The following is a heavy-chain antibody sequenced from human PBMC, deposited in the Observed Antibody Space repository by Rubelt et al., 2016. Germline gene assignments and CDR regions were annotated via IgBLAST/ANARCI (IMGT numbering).Heavy chain of an antibody. D-gene: IGHD3-9*01. CDR3: ARRDISTGFILDP. Sequence: QLQLQESGPGLVKPSETLSLTCTVSGGSISSSSYYWGWIRQPPGKGLEWIGSIYYSGITYYNPSLKSGVTISVDTSKNQFSLKLSSVTAADTAVYYCARRDISTGFILDPWGQGTLVTVSS. V-gene: IGHV4-39*01. J-gene: IGHJ5*02. CDR1: GGSISSSSYY. CDR2: IYYSGIT.